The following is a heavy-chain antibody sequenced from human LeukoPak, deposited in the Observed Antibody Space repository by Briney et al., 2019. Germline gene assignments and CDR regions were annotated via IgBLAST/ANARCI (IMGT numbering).Heavy chain of an antibody. V-gene: IGHV3-48*04. CDR3: AKDRANWAIDD. D-gene: IGHD3-16*01. Sequence: GGSLRLSCAASGFTFSSSAMSWVRQAPGKGLEWISYIGGDGIAFYADSVKGRFTASKDDARKSMYLQMNSLRVEDTAVYYCAKDRANWAIDDWGQGTQVTVSS. J-gene: IGHJ4*02. CDR2: IGGDGIA. CDR1: GFTFSSSA.